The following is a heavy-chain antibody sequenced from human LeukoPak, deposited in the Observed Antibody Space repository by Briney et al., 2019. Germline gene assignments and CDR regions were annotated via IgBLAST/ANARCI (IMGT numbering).Heavy chain of an antibody. D-gene: IGHD1-26*01. CDR1: GFTFSSYT. J-gene: IGHJ4*02. V-gene: IGHV3-48*01. CDR3: ARDASGSFYDY. Sequence: RPGGSLRLSCAASGFTFSSYTMNWVRQPPGKGLEWVSNIGTSSTTIYYADSVKGRFTISRDNAKNSLYLQMDSLRAEDTAMYYCARDASGSFYDYWGQGTLVTVSS. CDR2: IGTSSTTI.